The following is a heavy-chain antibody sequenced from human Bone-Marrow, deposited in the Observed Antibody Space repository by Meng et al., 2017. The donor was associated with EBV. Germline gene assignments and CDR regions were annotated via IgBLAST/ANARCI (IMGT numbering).Heavy chain of an antibody. CDR3: AREDYYGAGNYVRFDP. V-gene: IGHV7-4-1*02. CDR2: INTDTGNP. J-gene: IGHJ5*02. D-gene: IGHD3-10*01. CDR1: GYSFTNYI. Sequence: QVQLVQSGSELKKPGASVKVSCTASGYSFTNYIVNWVRQAPGQGLEWMGWINTDTGNPTYAQGFTGRFVFSLDTSVSTAYLQISSLKAEDTAVYYCAREDYYGAGNYVRFDPWGQGTLVTVSS.